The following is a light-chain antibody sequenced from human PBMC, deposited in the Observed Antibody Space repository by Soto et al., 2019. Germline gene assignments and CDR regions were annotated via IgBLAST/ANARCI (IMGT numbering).Light chain of an antibody. CDR3: QQSHSTPLT. V-gene: IGKV1-39*01. CDR2: AAS. J-gene: IGKJ4*01. Sequence: DIQMTQSPSSLSASVGDRVTITCRASQSISNFLNWYQQKPGKAPKRLIFAASSLQSGVPARFSGSGSGTEFILTIGSLQPEDFATYYCQQSHSTPLTFGGGTKVESK. CDR1: QSISNF.